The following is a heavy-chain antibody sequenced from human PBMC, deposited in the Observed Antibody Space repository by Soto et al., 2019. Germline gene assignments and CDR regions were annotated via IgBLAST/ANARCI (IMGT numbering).Heavy chain of an antibody. CDR3: ARSNYYYDSSGYYRHYYYGMDV. D-gene: IGHD3-22*01. CDR1: GYSFTSYW. V-gene: IGHV5-51*01. J-gene: IGHJ6*02. CDR2: IYPGDSDT. Sequence: PGESLKISCKGSGYSFTSYWIGWVRQMPGKGLEWMGIIYPGDSDTRYSPSFQGQVTISADKSISTAYLQWSSLKASDTAMYYCARSNYYYDSSGYYRHYYYGMDVRGQGTTVTVS.